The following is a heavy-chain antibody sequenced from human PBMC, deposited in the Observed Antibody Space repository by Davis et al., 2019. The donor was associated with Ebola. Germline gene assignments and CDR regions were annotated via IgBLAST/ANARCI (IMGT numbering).Heavy chain of an antibody. Sequence: ASVKVSCKASGYTFTSYGISWVRQAPGQGLEWMGWISAYNGNTNYAQKLQGRVTMTRDTSTSTVYMELSSLRSEDTAVYYCARGGVAVAPYYYYGMDVWGQGTTVTVSS. D-gene: IGHD6-19*01. V-gene: IGHV1-18*01. CDR1: GYTFTSYG. CDR2: ISAYNGNT. J-gene: IGHJ6*02. CDR3: ARGGVAVAPYYYYGMDV.